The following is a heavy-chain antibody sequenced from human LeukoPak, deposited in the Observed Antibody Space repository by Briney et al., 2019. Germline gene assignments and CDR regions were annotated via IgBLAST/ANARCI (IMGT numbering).Heavy chain of an antibody. D-gene: IGHD3-16*01. V-gene: IGHV4-4*07. CDR2: IYTSGST. Sequence: SETLSLTCTVSGGSISSYYWSWIRQPAGKGLEWIGRIYTSGSTNYNPSLKSRVTMSVDTSKNQFSLKLSSVTAADTAVYYCVREAYDYVWGSYQLDYWGQGTLVTVSS. J-gene: IGHJ4*02. CDR3: VREAYDYVWGSYQLDY. CDR1: GGSISSYY.